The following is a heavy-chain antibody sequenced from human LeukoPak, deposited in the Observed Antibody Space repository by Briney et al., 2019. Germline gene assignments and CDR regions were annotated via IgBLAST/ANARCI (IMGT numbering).Heavy chain of an antibody. CDR3: AKRPMYYYDSSGYADY. CDR1: GFTFSSYA. Sequence: PGGSLRLSXAASGFTFSSYAMSWVRQAPGKGLEWVSAISGSGGSTYYADSVKGRFTISRDNSKNTLYLQMNSLRAEDTAVYYCAKRPMYYYDSSGYADYWGQGTLVTVSS. J-gene: IGHJ4*02. V-gene: IGHV3-23*01. D-gene: IGHD3-22*01. CDR2: ISGSGGST.